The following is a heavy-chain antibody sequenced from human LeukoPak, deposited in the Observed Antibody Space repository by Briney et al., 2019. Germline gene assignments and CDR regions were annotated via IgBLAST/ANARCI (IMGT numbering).Heavy chain of an antibody. CDR1: GGSISSYY. D-gene: IGHD3-9*01. J-gene: IGHJ5*02. CDR3: ARDRSRIVLRYFDWFPQVAWFDP. Sequence: SETLSLTCTVSGGSISSYYWSWIRQPPGKGLEWIGYIYYSGSTNYNPSLKSRVTISVDTSKNQFSLKLSSVTAADTAVYYCARDRSRIVLRYFDWFPQVAWFDPWGQGTLVTVSS. V-gene: IGHV4-59*12. CDR2: IYYSGST.